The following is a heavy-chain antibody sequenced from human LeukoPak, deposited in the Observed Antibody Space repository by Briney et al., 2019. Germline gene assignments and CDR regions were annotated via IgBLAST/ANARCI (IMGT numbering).Heavy chain of an antibody. CDR1: GFTFSSYA. Sequence: GGSLRLSCAASGFTFSSYAMSWVRQAPGKGLEWVSAISGSGGSTYYADSVKGRFTISRDNSKNTLYLQMNSLRAEDTAVYYCAKGPHFTPAQYYFDYWGQGILVTVSS. CDR3: AKGPHFTPAQYYFDY. CDR2: ISGSGGST. J-gene: IGHJ4*02. D-gene: IGHD2-2*01. V-gene: IGHV3-23*01.